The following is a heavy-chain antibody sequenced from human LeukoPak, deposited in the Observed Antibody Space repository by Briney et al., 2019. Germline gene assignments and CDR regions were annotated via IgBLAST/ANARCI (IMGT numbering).Heavy chain of an antibody. CDR2: ISANGGGT. CDR1: GFTFSSYA. V-gene: IGHV3-23*01. J-gene: IGHJ4*02. Sequence: PGGSLRLSCAASGFTFSSYAMHWVRQAPGEGLEWVSGISANGGGTYYADSVKGRFTISRDNSKNMLYLQMNSLRAEDTAVYYCAKESGALGAPLYDYWGQGTLVTGSS. CDR3: AKESGALGAPLYDY. D-gene: IGHD4/OR15-4a*01.